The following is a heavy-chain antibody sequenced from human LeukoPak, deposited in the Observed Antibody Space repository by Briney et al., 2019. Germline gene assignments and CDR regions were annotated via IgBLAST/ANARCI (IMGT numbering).Heavy chain of an antibody. V-gene: IGHV3-23*01. CDR2: ISGSGGST. CDR1: GFTFSSYA. J-gene: IGHJ4*02. D-gene: IGHD3-22*01. CDR3: AKGYYDSSGYWY. Sequence: GGSLRFSCAASGFTFSSYAMSWVRQAPGKGLEWVSAISGSGGSTYYADSVKGRFTISRDNSKNTLYLQMNSLRAEDTAVYYCAKGYYDSSGYWYWGQGTLVTVSS.